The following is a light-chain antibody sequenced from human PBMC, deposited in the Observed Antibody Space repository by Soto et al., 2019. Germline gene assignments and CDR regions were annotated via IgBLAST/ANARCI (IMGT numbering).Light chain of an antibody. CDR1: QSVRSK. CDR2: GAS. J-gene: IGKJ5*01. Sequence: EIVMTQSPATLSVSPGERATLSCRASQSVRSKLAWFHQRPGQAPRLLIYGASTRANGVPDRFSGSGSGTEFSLTISSLQSEDFAVYYCQQYNSWPLITFGQGTRLEIK. V-gene: IGKV3-15*01. CDR3: QQYNSWPLIT.